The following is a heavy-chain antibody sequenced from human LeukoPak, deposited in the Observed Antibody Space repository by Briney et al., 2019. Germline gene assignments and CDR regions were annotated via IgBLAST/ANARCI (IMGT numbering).Heavy chain of an antibody. CDR3: ARSTIIRGVSFDF. CDR2: IYYRAKWYN. Sequence: SQTLSLTCAISGDSVSSNSAAWNWIRQSPSRGLEWLGRIYYRAKWYNEYAVSVKSRMTINTNTTKNQFSLQVNSVTPEDTAVYYCARSTIIRGVSFDFWGQGTLVTVSS. J-gene: IGHJ4*02. D-gene: IGHD3-10*01. V-gene: IGHV6-1*01. CDR1: GDSVSSNSAA.